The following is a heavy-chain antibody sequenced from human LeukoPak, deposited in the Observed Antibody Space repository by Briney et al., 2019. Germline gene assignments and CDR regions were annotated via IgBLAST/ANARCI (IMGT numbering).Heavy chain of an antibody. J-gene: IGHJ4*02. Sequence: GASVKVSCKASGYTFTGYYIHWVRQAPGQGLEWMGCINPNSGGTSYAQRFQGRVTMTRDTSISTAYMELSRLRSDDTAVYYCARDKPDDYGDKTTDYWGQGTLVTVSS. CDR1: GYTFTGYY. CDR2: INPNSGGT. CDR3: ARDKPDDYGDKTTDY. D-gene: IGHD4-17*01. V-gene: IGHV1-2*02.